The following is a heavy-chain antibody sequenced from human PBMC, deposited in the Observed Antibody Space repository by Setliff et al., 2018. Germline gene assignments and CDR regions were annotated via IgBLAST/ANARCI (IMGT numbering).Heavy chain of an antibody. V-gene: IGHV4-39*01. CDR3: ARMSGFQYMDV. Sequence: SETLSLTCTVSGASISSGTYYWAWIRKPPGKGLEWIGRIHYRGTTYSNASLASRLTISVDTAKNQFSLKLTSVTAADTAVYYCARMSGFQYMDVWGKGTTVTVS. J-gene: IGHJ6*03. D-gene: IGHD3-3*01. CDR1: GASISSGTYY. CDR2: IHYRGTT.